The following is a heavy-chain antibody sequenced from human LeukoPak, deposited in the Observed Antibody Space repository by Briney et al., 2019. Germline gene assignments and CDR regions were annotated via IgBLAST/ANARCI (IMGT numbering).Heavy chain of an antibody. V-gene: IGHV4-59*08. CDR3: ARMGGYSGYATH. J-gene: IGHJ4*02. CDR1: GGSISTYY. D-gene: IGHD5-12*01. Sequence: SETLSLTCTVSGGSISTYYWSWIRQSPGKGLEWIGYIHYSGTTNYNPSLKNRVTISLGTSKNQFSLNLSSVTAADTAVYYCARMGGYSGYATHWGQGTLVTVSS. CDR2: IHYSGTT.